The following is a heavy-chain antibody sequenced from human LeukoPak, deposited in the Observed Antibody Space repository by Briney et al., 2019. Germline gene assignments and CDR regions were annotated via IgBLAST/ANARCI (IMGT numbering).Heavy chain of an antibody. CDR1: VYSFTNFG. D-gene: IGHD3-16*01. J-gene: IGHJ6*02. CDR3: VRAPADPLRPYGMNV. CDR2: ISGYNGDT. Sequence: GSSVKVSCKASVYSFTNFGVTWVRQAPGQGLEWMGWISGYNGDTNYAQRFQGRVTMTTDASTSTAYMELKTLRSDDTAVFYCVRAPADPLRPYGMNVWGQGTTVIVSS. V-gene: IGHV1-18*01.